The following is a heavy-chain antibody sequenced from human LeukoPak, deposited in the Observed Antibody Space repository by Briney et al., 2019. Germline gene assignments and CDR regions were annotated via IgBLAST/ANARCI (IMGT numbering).Heavy chain of an antibody. CDR2: INPNSGGT. V-gene: IGHV1-2*02. CDR3: ARDRLLWFGELDS. J-gene: IGHJ5*01. D-gene: IGHD3-10*01. Sequence: ASVKVSCKASGYTFTSYGISWVRQAPGQGLEWMGWINPNSGGTNYAQKFQGRVTMTRDTSISTAYMELSRLRSDDTAVYYCARDRLLWFGELDSWGQGTLVIVFS. CDR1: GYTFTSYG.